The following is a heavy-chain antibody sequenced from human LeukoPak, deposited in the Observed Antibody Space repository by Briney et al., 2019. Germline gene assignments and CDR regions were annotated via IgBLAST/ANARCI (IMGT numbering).Heavy chain of an antibody. D-gene: IGHD3-22*01. CDR1: GGTFSSYA. Sequence: ASVKVSCKASGGTFSSYAISWVRQAPGQGLEWMGGIIPIFGTANYAQKFQGRVTITADESTSTAYMELSSLRSEDTAVYYCARSGAPYYYDSSGYYYYAFDIWGQGTMVTVSS. J-gene: IGHJ3*02. CDR2: IIPIFGTA. V-gene: IGHV1-69*13. CDR3: ARSGAPYYYDSSGYYYYAFDI.